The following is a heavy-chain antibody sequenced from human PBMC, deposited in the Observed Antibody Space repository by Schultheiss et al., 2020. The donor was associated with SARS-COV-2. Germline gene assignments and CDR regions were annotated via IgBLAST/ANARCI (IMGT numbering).Heavy chain of an antibody. J-gene: IGHJ3*02. V-gene: IGHV4-61*08. CDR3: ASSSLPDAFDI. CDR1: GGSISSGGYS. D-gene: IGHD2/OR15-2a*01. Sequence: GSLRLSCAVSGGSISSGGYSWSWLRQPPGKGLEWIGEIYHSGSTNYNPSLKSRVTISVDASKRQFSLKLSSVTAADTAVYYCASSSLPDAFDIWGQGTMVTVSS. CDR2: IYHSGST.